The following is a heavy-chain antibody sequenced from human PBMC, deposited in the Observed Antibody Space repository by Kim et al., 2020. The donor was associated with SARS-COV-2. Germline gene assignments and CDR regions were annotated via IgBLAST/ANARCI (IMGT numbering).Heavy chain of an antibody. CDR1: GFSFSSYA. V-gene: IGHV3-30-3*01. CDR2: ISSDGGTE. Sequence: GGSLRLSCAASGFSFSSYALHWVRQAPGKGLEWVAVISSDGGTEYFADSVKGRFTLSRDNSKNTLFLRMNSLRPEDTSVYRCARDVDGAEKSGNSYYSGYFDDWGQGTLVIVSS. J-gene: IGHJ4*02. D-gene: IGHD1-26*01. CDR3: ARDVDGAEKSGNSYYSGYFDD.